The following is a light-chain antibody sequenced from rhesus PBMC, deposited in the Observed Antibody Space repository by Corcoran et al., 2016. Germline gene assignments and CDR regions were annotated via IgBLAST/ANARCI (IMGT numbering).Light chain of an antibody. CDR3: QQYFTKPYM. J-gene: IGKJ2*01. V-gene: IGKV1S6*01. CDR1: QAISNW. Sequence: DIQLTQSPSSLSASVGDTVTITCRASQAISNWLAWYRQKPGKAPELLIFGASNVISGVPSRFSGSGSGTDFALTSSNLQSEDFATYYCQQYFTKPYMFGQGTKVEIK. CDR2: GAS.